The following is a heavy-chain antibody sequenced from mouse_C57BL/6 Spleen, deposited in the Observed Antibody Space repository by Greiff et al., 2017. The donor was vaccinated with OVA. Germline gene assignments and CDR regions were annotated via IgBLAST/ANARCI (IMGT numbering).Heavy chain of an antibody. J-gene: IGHJ4*01. D-gene: IGHD1-1*01. CDR3: ARITTEAEGSMDD. CDR2: INPNNGGT. V-gene: IGHV1-26*01. CDR1: GYTFTDYY. Sequence: EVQLQQSGPELVKPGASVKISCKASGYTFTDYYMNWVKQSHGKSLEWFGDINPNNGGTSYNQKFKGKATLTVDKSSSTAYMELRSLTSEDSAVYYCARITTEAEGSMDDWGKGTSVTVSS.